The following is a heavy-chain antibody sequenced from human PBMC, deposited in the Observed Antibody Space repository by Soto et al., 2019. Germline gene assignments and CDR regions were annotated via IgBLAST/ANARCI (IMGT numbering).Heavy chain of an antibody. D-gene: IGHD3-9*01. J-gene: IGHJ6*04. CDR3: ARLDYDILSGYYERGSAMDG. CDR2: IYPGDSDT. Sequence: PGESLKISCKGSGYSFTSYLIGCVRQIPWKGLEWMVIIYPGDSDTRYSPSFQGQVTISADKSISTAYLQWSSLKASDTAMYYCARLDYDILSGYYERGSAMDGWGKGTTLTGSS. CDR1: GYSFTSYL. V-gene: IGHV5-51*01.